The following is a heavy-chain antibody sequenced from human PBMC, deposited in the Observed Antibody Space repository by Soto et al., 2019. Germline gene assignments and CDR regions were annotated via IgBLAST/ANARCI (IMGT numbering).Heavy chain of an antibody. V-gene: IGHV1-18*01. CDR2: ISAYNGNT. CDR3: ARDTDESIRYFDWFHFDY. CDR1: GYTFTSYG. D-gene: IGHD3-9*01. J-gene: IGHJ4*02. Sequence: ASVKVSCKASGYTFTSYGISWVRQAPGQGLEWMGWISAYNGNTNYAQKLQGRVTMTTDTSTSTAYMELRSLRSDDTAVYYCARDTDESIRYFDWFHFDYWGQGTLVTVSS.